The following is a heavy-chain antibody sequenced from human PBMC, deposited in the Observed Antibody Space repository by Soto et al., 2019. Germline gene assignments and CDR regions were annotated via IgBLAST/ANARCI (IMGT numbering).Heavy chain of an antibody. J-gene: IGHJ4*02. Sequence: SETLSLTCTVSGGSISSYYWSWIRQPPGKGLEWIGYIYYSGSTNYNPPLKSRVTISVDTSKNQFSLKLSSVTAADTAVYYCARRWGDYFDYWGQGTLVTVSS. CDR3: ARRWGDYFDY. CDR1: GGSISSYY. V-gene: IGHV4-59*08. CDR2: IYYSGST. D-gene: IGHD3-16*01.